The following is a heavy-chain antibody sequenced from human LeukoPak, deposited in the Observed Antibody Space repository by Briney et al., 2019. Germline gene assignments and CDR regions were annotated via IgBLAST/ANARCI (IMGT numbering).Heavy chain of an antibody. CDR1: GFFFSSYS. D-gene: IGHD3-22*01. CDR2: VSSSSSSK. V-gene: IGHV3-48*04. J-gene: IGHJ4*02. Sequence: GGSLRLSCAASGFFFSSYSMNWVRQAPGKGLEWISYVSSSSSSKYYADSVKGRFTISRDNAKNSLYLQMNSLRAEDTAVYYCARDMYYYESSGYYYGGEIDYWGQGTLVTVSS. CDR3: ARDMYYYESSGYYYGGEIDY.